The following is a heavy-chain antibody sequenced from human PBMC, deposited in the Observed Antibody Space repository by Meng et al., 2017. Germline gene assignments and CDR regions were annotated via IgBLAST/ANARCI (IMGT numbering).Heavy chain of an antibody. CDR3: ARDGGPYYYDSSGYWDAFDI. D-gene: IGHD3-22*01. CDR2: IYSGGST. Sequence: GGSLRLSCAASGFTVSSNYMSWVRQAPGKGLEWVSVIYSGGSTYYADSVKGRFTISRDNSKNTLYLQMNSLRAEDTAVYYCARDGGPYYYDSSGYWDAFDIWGQGTMVTVS. J-gene: IGHJ3*02. V-gene: IGHV3-66*02. CDR1: GFTVSSNY.